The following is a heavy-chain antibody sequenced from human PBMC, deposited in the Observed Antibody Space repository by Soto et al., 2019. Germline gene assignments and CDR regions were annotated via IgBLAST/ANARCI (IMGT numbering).Heavy chain of an antibody. CDR1: GFTFSSYG. CDR2: ISYDGSNK. Sequence: QVQLVESGGGVVQPGRSLRLSCAASGFTFSSYGMHWVRQAPGKGLEWVAVISYDGSNKYYADSVKGRFTISRDNSKNTLYLQMNSLRAEDTAVYYCAKGVSRSWYLAYFDYWGQGTLVTVSS. CDR3: AKGVSRSWYLAYFDY. J-gene: IGHJ4*02. V-gene: IGHV3-30*18. D-gene: IGHD6-13*01.